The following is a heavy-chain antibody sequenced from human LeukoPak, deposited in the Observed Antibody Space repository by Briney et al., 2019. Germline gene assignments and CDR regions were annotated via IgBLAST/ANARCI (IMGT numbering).Heavy chain of an antibody. Sequence: SETLSLTCAVYGGSFSGYYWSWIRQPPGKGLEWIGEINHSESTNSNPSLKSRVTIPVHTSKNQFSLAHISVTAADTAVYYCASGGGMPKGYCSGGSCYPKTNWFDPWGQGTLVTVSS. CDR2: INHSEST. J-gene: IGHJ5*02. V-gene: IGHV4-34*01. D-gene: IGHD2-15*01. CDR1: GGSFSGYY. CDR3: ASGGGMPKGYCSGGSCYPKTNWFDP.